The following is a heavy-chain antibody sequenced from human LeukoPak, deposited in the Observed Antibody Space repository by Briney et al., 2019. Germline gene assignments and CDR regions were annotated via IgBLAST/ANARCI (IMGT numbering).Heavy chain of an antibody. CDR2: IYYSGST. D-gene: IGHD3-22*01. CDR1: GGSICSSSYY. J-gene: IGHJ4*02. V-gene: IGHV4-39*01. CDR3: ARSGDSSGYWSDPFDY. Sequence: SETLYLTCTVSGGSICSSSYYWGWIRQPPGKGLEWIGSIYYSGSTYYNPSLKSRVTISVDTSKNQFSLKLSSVTAADTAVYYCARSGDSSGYWSDPFDYWGQGTLVTVSS.